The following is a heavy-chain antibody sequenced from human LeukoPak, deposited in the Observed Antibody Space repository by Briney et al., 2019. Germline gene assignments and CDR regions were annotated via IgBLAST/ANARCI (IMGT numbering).Heavy chain of an antibody. Sequence: PSETLSLTCTVSGGSISSSYWSWIRQSPGKGLECIGYIYYSGSTNYNPSLKSRVTISVDTSNNQFSLKLSSVTAADTAVYYCAALGGISQGWFDPWGQGTLVTVSS. CDR3: AALGGISQGWFDP. CDR1: GGSISSSY. D-gene: IGHD2-15*01. V-gene: IGHV4-59*01. J-gene: IGHJ5*02. CDR2: IYYSGST.